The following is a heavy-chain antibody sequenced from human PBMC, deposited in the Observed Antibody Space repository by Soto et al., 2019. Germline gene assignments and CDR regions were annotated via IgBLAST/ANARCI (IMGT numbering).Heavy chain of an antibody. CDR1: GVSVTSGSYY. D-gene: IGHD3-9*01. V-gene: IGHV4-61*03. Sequence: QVQLQESGPGLVKPSETLSLTCTVSGVSVTSGSYYWSLVRQPPGGGFEWIGYIHYTGRISYNPSRKSRVTTSIATSEKLFFPSLRTVTAEDTAVYYCARGFRGLGIRRLYDYWGKGTLVAVSP. CDR3: ARGFRGLGIRRLYDY. CDR2: IHYTGRI. J-gene: IGHJ4*02.